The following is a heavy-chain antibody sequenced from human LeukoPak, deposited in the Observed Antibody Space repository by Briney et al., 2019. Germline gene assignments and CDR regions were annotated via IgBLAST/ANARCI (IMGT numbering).Heavy chain of an antibody. Sequence: TSETLSLTCTVSGGSISSSSYYWGWIRQPPGKGLEWIGSIYYSGSTYYNPSLKSRVTISVDTSKNQFSLKLSSVTAADTAVYYCARRSLEWLSFDSWGQGTLVTVSS. J-gene: IGHJ5*01. CDR3: ARRSLEWLSFDS. CDR1: GGSISSSSYY. V-gene: IGHV4-39*01. CDR2: IYYSGST. D-gene: IGHD3-3*01.